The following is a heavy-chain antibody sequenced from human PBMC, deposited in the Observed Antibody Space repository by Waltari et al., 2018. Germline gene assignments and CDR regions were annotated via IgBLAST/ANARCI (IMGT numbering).Heavy chain of an antibody. CDR1: GDRSMRVD. CDR3: ARVADDGIPYFFLDV. D-gene: IGHD1-26*01. CDR2: MNPKRCKT. Sequence: QLQLTQPVAEAKKPGSSARVACPASGDRSMRVDSHWVRQAAGLGLEWMGWMNPKRCKTAYAQKFQGRVTISRDTSVSTAYMELTRLTSDDTAVYYCARVADDGIPYFFLDVWGKGTTVTVSA. V-gene: IGHV1-8*03. J-gene: IGHJ6*04.